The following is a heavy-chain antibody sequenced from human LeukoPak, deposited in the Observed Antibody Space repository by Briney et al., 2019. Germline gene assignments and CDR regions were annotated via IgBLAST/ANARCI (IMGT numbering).Heavy chain of an antibody. D-gene: IGHD3-22*01. CDR3: ARVVTYYYDSSGYGHFDY. CDR1: GGSISSGSYY. Sequence: SETLSLTCTVSGGSISSGSYYWSWIRQPAGKGLEWIGRIYTSGSTNYNPSLKSRVTISVDTSKNQFSLKLSSVTAADTAVYYCARVVTYYYDSSGYGHFDYWGQGTLVTVSS. J-gene: IGHJ4*02. CDR2: IYTSGST. V-gene: IGHV4-61*02.